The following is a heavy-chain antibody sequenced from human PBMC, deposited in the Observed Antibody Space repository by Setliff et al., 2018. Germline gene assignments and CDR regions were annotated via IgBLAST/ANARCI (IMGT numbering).Heavy chain of an antibody. CDR1: GYTFTSYG. CDR2: ISAYNGNT. J-gene: IGHJ3*02. V-gene: IGHV1-18*01. D-gene: IGHD2-15*01. Sequence: ASVKVSCKASGYTFTSYGISWVRQAPGQGLEWMGWISAYNGNTNYAQKLQGRVTMTTDTSTSTAYMELRSLRSDDTAVYYCARVGYCSGGSCCGAFDIWGQGTMVTVSS. CDR3: ARVGYCSGGSCCGAFDI.